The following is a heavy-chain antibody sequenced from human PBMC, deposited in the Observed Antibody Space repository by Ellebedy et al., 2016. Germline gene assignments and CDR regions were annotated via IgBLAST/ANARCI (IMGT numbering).Heavy chain of an antibody. CDR2: ISSTGTYI. Sequence: GESLKISCAASGYTFNNFALTWVRQAPGKGLEWVSSISSTGTYIYYAGSVKGRFTISRDNAHNSLYLQMNSLRTEDTAVYYCASRAIAVSGTDPPRDYYYAMDVWGQGTTVTVSS. D-gene: IGHD6-19*01. CDR3: ASRAIAVSGTDPPRDYYYAMDV. CDR1: GYTFNNFA. J-gene: IGHJ6*01. V-gene: IGHV3-21*01.